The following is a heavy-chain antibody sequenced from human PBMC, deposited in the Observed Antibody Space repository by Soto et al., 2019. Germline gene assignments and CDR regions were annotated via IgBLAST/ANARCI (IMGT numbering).Heavy chain of an antibody. CDR3: AVGYCSSTSCHTINWFDP. Sequence: VASVKVSCKASGYTFTSYDINWVRQATGQGLEWMGWMNPNSGNTGYAQKFQGRVTMTRNTSISTAYMELSSLRSEDTAVYYCAVGYCSSTSCHTINWFDPWGQGTLVTVSS. CDR2: MNPNSGNT. D-gene: IGHD2-2*01. V-gene: IGHV1-8*01. CDR1: GYTFTSYD. J-gene: IGHJ5*02.